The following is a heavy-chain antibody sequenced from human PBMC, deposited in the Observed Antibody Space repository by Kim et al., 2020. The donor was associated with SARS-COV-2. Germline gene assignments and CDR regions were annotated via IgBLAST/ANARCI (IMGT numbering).Heavy chain of an antibody. V-gene: IGHV4-4*02. CDR3: ARTPPGGDYNWCDP. J-gene: IGHJ5*02. D-gene: IGHD2-21*01. Sequence: NPSLKSRVTISVDKSKNQFYLKLSSVTAGDTAVYYCARTPPGGDYNWCDPWGQGTLVTVSS.